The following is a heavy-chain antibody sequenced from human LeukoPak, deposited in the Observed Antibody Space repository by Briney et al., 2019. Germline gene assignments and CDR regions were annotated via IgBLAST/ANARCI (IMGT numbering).Heavy chain of an antibody. CDR2: IWYDGSNK. J-gene: IGHJ4*02. CDR3: ARAPDYGDYGRYFDY. Sequence: GRSLRLSCAASGFTFSSYGMHWVRQAPGKGLEWVAVIWYDGSNKYYADSVKGRFIISRDNSKNTLYLQMNSLRAEDTAVYYCARAPDYGDYGRYFDYWGQGTLVTVSS. D-gene: IGHD4-17*01. V-gene: IGHV3-33*01. CDR1: GFTFSSYG.